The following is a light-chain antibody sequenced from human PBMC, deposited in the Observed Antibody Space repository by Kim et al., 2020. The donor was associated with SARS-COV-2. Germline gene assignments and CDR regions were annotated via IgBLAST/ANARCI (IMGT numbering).Light chain of an antibody. V-gene: IGKV3-15*01. J-gene: IGKJ3*01. CDR1: QSVSSN. CDR2: GAS. Sequence: SPGERATLSCRASQSVSSNVAWYQQKPGQAPRLLIYGASTRATGIPARFSGSGSGTEFTLTISSLQSEDFAVYYCQQYNNWPPGTFGPGTKVDIK. CDR3: QQYNNWPPGT.